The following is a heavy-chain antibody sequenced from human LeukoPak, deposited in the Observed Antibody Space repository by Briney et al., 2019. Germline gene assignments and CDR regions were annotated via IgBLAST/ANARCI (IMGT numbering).Heavy chain of an antibody. CDR3: AKGRPLWASSSSNWFDP. D-gene: IGHD6-6*01. V-gene: IGHV3-9*01. CDR2: ISWNSGSI. CDR1: GFTFDDYA. J-gene: IGHJ5*02. Sequence: PGGSLRLSCAASGFTFDDYAMHWVRQAPGKGPEWVSGISWNSGSIGYADSVKGRFTISRDNAKNSLYLQMNSLRAEDTALYYCAKGRPLWASSSSNWFDPWGQGTLVTVSS.